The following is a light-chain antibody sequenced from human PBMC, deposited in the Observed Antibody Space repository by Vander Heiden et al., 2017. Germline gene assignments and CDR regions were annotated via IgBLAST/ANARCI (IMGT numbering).Light chain of an antibody. Sequence: DLATSQAPLALPVTPGEPASISCRSSQSLLHSNGYNYLDWYLQKPGQSPQLLIYLGSNRASGVPDRFSGSGSGTDFTLKISRVEAEDVGVYYCMQALQTPLTFGGGTKVEMK. J-gene: IGKJ4*01. CDR3: MQALQTPLT. CDR1: QSLLHSNGYNY. V-gene: IGKV2-28*01. CDR2: LGS.